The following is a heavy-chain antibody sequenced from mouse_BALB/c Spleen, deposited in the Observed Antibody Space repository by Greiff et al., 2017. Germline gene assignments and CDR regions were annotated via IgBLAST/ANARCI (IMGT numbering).Heavy chain of an antibody. D-gene: IGHD2-4*01. CDR2: IYPYNGGT. CDR1: GYTFTDYN. V-gene: IGHV1S29*02. CDR3: AILITTDWYFDV. J-gene: IGHJ1*01. Sequence: EVQLQQSGPELVKPGASVKISCKASGYTFTDYNMHWVKQSHGKSLEWIGYIYPYNGGTGYNQKFKSKATLTVDNSSSTAYMELRSLTSEDSAVYYCAILITTDWYFDVWGAGTTVTVSS.